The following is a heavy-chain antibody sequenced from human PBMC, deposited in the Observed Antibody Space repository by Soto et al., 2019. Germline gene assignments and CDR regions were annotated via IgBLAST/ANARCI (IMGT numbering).Heavy chain of an antibody. CDR2: INPNSGGT. V-gene: IGHV1-2*02. CDR3: AREIEVAGSRSFDY. CDR1: GYTFTAYY. J-gene: IGHJ4*02. D-gene: IGHD6-19*01. Sequence: GASVKVSCKASGYTFTAYYIHWVRQAPGQGLEWMGWINPNSGGTNSAQKFQGRVTLTWDTSISTAYMDLSRLRSDDTAVYYCAREIEVAGSRSFDYWGQGTLVTV.